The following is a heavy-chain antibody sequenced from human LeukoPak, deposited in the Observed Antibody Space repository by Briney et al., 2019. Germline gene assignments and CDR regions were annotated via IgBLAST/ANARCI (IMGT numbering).Heavy chain of an antibody. CDR3: ARETLDTAMVGSGY. V-gene: IGHV4-30-4*08. J-gene: IGHJ4*02. Sequence: SENLSLTCTVSGGSISSGDYYWSWIRQPPGKGLEWIGYIYYSGSTYYNPSLKSRVTISVDTSKNQFSLKLSSVTAADTAVYYCARETLDTAMVGSGYWGQGTLVSVSS. D-gene: IGHD5-18*01. CDR2: IYYSGST. CDR1: GGSISSGDYY.